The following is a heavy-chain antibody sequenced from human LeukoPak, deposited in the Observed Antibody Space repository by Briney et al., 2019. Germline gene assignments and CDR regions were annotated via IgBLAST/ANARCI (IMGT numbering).Heavy chain of an antibody. CDR3: AREYRGEYYFAY. D-gene: IGHD3-10*01. Sequence: GGSLRLSCAASGFTFDDFAMSWVRQAPGKGLEWVSYISSSGSTIYYADFVKGRFTISRDNSKNTLYLQMNSLRAEDTAVYYCAREYRGEYYFAYWGQGTLVTVSS. CDR2: ISSSGSTI. J-gene: IGHJ4*02. V-gene: IGHV3-48*01. CDR1: GFTFDDFA.